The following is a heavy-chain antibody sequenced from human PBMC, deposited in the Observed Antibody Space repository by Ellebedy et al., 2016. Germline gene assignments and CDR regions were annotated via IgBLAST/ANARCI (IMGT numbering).Heavy chain of an antibody. J-gene: IGHJ3*01. V-gene: IGHV3-53*01. Sequence: GESLKISXAVSGFSVTSNDMSWVRQAPGKGLDLVALIYGGSPSYYAESVKGRFTITRDNSKNRLYLQMSGLGAEDSAVYYCVTRHNGVFDFWGQGTMVTVSS. CDR3: VTRHNGVFDF. CDR2: IYGGSPS. D-gene: IGHD2-8*01. CDR1: GFSVTSND.